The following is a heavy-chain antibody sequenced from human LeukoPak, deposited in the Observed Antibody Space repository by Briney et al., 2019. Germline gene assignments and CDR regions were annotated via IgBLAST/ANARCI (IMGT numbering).Heavy chain of an antibody. CDR2: ISGRGSNT. J-gene: IGHJ3*02. D-gene: IGHD3-3*01. Sequence: GGSLRLSCAASGFTFSSYAVNWVRQAPGKGLEWVSTISGRGSNTYYADSVKGRFTISRDNSKNTLYLQMNSLRADDTAVYYCARDKGDYDFWSGYHDAFDIWGQGTMVTVSS. CDR3: ARDKGDYDFWSGYHDAFDI. V-gene: IGHV3-23*01. CDR1: GFTFSSYA.